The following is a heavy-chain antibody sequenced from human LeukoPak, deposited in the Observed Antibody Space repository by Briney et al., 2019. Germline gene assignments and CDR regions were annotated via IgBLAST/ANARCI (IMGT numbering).Heavy chain of an antibody. J-gene: IGHJ6*03. CDR3: ASGSLGDGYGVGDYYQYMDV. D-gene: IGHD5-24*01. CDR2: IMPLFGTA. V-gene: IGHV1-69*05. CDR1: GYTFTSYA. Sequence: ASVKVSCKASGYTFTSYAISWVRQAPGQGLEWMGGIMPLFGTANYAQEFQGRVTFTTDESASTAYMEVSSLRSEDTAVYYCASGSLGDGYGVGDYYQYMDVWGKGTTVTVSS.